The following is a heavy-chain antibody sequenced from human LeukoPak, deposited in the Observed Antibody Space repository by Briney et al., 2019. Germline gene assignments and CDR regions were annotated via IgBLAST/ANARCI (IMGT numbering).Heavy chain of an antibody. CDR2: IYSGGST. Sequence: GGSLRLSCAASGFTVSSNYMSWVRQAPGKGLEWVSVIYSGGSTYYADSVKGRFTISRDNSKDTLYLQMNSLRAEDTAVYYCARSYYDTLTGSYYFDYWGQGTLVTVSS. CDR3: ARSYYDTLTGSYYFDY. D-gene: IGHD3-9*01. J-gene: IGHJ4*02. V-gene: IGHV3-53*01. CDR1: GFTVSSNY.